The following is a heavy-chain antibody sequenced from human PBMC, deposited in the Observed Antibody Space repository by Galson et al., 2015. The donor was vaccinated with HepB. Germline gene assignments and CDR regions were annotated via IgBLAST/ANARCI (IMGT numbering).Heavy chain of an antibody. CDR2: ISGSGGTT. CDR3: ARGGRGSRNYLDY. D-gene: IGHD3-16*01. J-gene: IGHJ4*02. Sequence: SLRLSCAASGFTFSTYAMSWVRQVPGKGLEWVSAISGSGGTTYYADSVKGRFTISRDNSKNTLHLQVNSLRAEDTAFYYCARGGRGSRNYLDYWGQGTLVTVSS. V-gene: IGHV3-23*01. CDR1: GFTFSTYA.